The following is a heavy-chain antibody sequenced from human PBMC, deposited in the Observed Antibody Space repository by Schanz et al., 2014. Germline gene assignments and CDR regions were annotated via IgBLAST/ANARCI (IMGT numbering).Heavy chain of an antibody. J-gene: IGHJ4*02. CDR1: GFTFSSYA. V-gene: IGHV3-30-3*01. Sequence: VQLLESGGGLVQPGGSLRLSCAASGFTFSSYAMHWVRQAPGKGLEWVALISNDGSIKYYADSVEGRFTISRDNSRNTLYLQMSSLRAEDTAIYYCAKLSSSGRLAGYFDYWGQGALVTVSS. CDR3: AKLSSSGRLAGYFDY. CDR2: ISNDGSIK. D-gene: IGHD6-19*01.